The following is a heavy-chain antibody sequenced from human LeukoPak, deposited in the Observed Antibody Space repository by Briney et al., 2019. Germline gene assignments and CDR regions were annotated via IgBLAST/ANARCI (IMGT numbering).Heavy chain of an antibody. CDR3: AKDGGEYYDILTGYYPRLYYMDV. CDR2: INSDGSST. Sequence: GGSLRLSCAASGFTFSSYWMHWVRQAPGKGLVWVSRINSDGSSTSYADSVKGRFTISRDNAKNTLYLQMNSLRAEDTAVYYCAKDGGEYYDILTGYYPRLYYMDVWGKGTTVTISS. D-gene: IGHD3-9*01. CDR1: GFTFSSYW. J-gene: IGHJ6*03. V-gene: IGHV3-74*01.